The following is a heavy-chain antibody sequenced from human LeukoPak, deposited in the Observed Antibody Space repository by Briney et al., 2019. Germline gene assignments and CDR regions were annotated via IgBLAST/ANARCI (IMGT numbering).Heavy chain of an antibody. CDR3: AKDRGMSTISPYYFDY. D-gene: IGHD5-24*01. Sequence: GGSLRLSCAASAFTFSTYGMHWVRQAPGKGLEWVAFIRHDGSSRFHADSVKGRFTISRDNSKNTLFLQMNSLRAGDTAVYYCAKDRGMSTISPYYFDYWGQGTPVTVSS. V-gene: IGHV3-30*02. CDR1: AFTFSTYG. J-gene: IGHJ4*02. CDR2: IRHDGSSR.